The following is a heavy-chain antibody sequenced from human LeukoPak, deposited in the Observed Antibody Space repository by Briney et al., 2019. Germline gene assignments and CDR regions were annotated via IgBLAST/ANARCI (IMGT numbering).Heavy chain of an antibody. J-gene: IGHJ3*02. V-gene: IGHV1-58*02. D-gene: IGHD1-26*01. CDR3: AADRYIVGATADAFDI. Sequence: SVKVSCKASGFTFTSSAMRWVRQARGQRLEWIGWIVVGSGNTNYAQKFQERVTITRDMSTSTAYMELSSLRSEDTAVYYCAADRYIVGATADAFDIWGQGTMVTVSS. CDR1: GFTFTSSA. CDR2: IVVGSGNT.